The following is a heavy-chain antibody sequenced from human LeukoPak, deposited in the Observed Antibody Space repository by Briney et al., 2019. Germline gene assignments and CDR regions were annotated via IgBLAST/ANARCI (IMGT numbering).Heavy chain of an antibody. CDR3: ATIAAAGGYYYYGMDV. CDR1: GYTLTELS. V-gene: IGHV1-24*01. CDR2: FDPEDGET. Sequence: GASVKVSCKVSGYTLTELSMHWVRQAPGKGLEWMGGFDPEDGETIYAQKFQGRVTMTEDTSTDTAYMELSSLRFEDTAVYYCATIAAAGGYYYYGMDVWGQGTTVTVSS. D-gene: IGHD6-13*01. J-gene: IGHJ6*02.